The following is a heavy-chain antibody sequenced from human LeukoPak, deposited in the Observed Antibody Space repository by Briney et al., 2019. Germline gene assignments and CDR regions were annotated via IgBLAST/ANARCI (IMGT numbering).Heavy chain of an antibody. CDR2: INHSGST. D-gene: IGHD5-18*01. CDR3: ARVGYSYGHPAWFDP. V-gene: IGHV4-34*01. Sequence: PSKTLSLTCAVYGGSFSGYYWSWIRQPPGKGLEWIGEINHSGSTNYNPSLKSRVTISVDTSKNQFSLKLSSVTAADTAVYYCARVGYSYGHPAWFDPWGQGTLVTVSS. J-gene: IGHJ5*02. CDR1: GGSFSGYY.